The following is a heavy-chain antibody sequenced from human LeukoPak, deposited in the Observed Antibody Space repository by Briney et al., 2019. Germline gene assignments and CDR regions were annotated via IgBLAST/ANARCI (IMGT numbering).Heavy chain of an antibody. CDR2: IYPGDSDT. CDR3: AKGYYSGYDSGAFDH. Sequence: GESLKISCKGSGYSFTSYWIGWVRQMPGKGLEWMGIIYPGDSDTRYSPSFQGQVTISADKSIGTAYLQWSSLKASDTALYYCAKGYYSGYDSGAFDHWGQGTLVTVSS. V-gene: IGHV5-51*01. CDR1: GYSFTSYW. J-gene: IGHJ4*02. D-gene: IGHD5-12*01.